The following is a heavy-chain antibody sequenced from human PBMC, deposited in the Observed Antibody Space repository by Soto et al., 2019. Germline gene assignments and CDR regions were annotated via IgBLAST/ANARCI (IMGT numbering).Heavy chain of an antibody. Sequence: GGSLRLSCAASGFTCSSCWMSWDRQAPGKGLEWVANIKQDGSEKYYVDSVKGRFTISRDNAKNSLYLQMNSLRAEDTAVYYWARDGTYSSSWYSRALDYWGQGTLVTVSS. J-gene: IGHJ4*02. CDR3: ARDGTYSSSWYSRALDY. CDR1: GFTCSSCW. D-gene: IGHD6-13*01. CDR2: IKQDGSEK. V-gene: IGHV3-7*03.